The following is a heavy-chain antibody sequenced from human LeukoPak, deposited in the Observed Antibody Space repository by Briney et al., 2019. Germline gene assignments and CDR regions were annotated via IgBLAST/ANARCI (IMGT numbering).Heavy chain of an antibody. V-gene: IGHV4-59*01. D-gene: IGHD5-12*01. CDR1: GGSISSYY. CDR3: ARAVSGYEIDY. Sequence: SETLSLTCTVSGGSISSYYWSWIRQPPGKGLEWIGYIYYSGSTNYNPSLKCRVTISVDTSKNQFSLKLSSVTAADTAVYYCARAVSGYEIDYWGQGTLVTVSS. J-gene: IGHJ4*02. CDR2: IYYSGST.